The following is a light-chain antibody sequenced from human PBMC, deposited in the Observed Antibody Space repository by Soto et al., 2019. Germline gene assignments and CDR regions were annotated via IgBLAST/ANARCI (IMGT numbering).Light chain of an antibody. Sequence: QSALTQPASVSGSPGQSITISCTGTSSDVGGYNYVSWYQLHPGKAPKLMIYDVSNRPSGVSNRFSGSKSGNTASLTISGLQAEDEADYYCSSYTSSSNLGFGGGTKRTVL. V-gene: IGLV2-14*01. J-gene: IGLJ2*01. CDR1: SSDVGGYNY. CDR3: SSYTSSSNLG. CDR2: DVS.